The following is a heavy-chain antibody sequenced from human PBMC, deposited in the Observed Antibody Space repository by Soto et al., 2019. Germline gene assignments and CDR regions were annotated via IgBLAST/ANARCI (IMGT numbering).Heavy chain of an antibody. J-gene: IGHJ4*02. CDR3: AKDSQWLPRGHLDY. CDR2: ISGRGGRT. Sequence: GGSLRLSCEASGFTFSNFAMNWVRQAPGKGLEWVSAISGRGGRTHYADSVQGRFTISRDDSKNTLSLHLNSLRDVDTAVYYCAKDSQWLPRGHLDYWGQGVLVTVSS. CDR1: GFTFSNFA. D-gene: IGHD6-19*01. V-gene: IGHV3-23*01.